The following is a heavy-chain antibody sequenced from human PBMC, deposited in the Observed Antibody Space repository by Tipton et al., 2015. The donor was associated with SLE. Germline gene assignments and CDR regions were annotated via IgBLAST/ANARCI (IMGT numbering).Heavy chain of an antibody. D-gene: IGHD6-19*01. J-gene: IGHJ5*02. CDR3: TRTYSSTANWFDP. V-gene: IGHV4-31*03. CDR2: IHYSGST. Sequence: TLSLTCTISGGSISSGGFCWSWIRQHPGKGLVWIGYIHYSGSTYYNPSLKSRVTISADTSKNHFSLRLTSVTPADTAVYYCTRTYSSTANWFDPWGQGTLVTVSS. CDR1: GGSISSGGFC.